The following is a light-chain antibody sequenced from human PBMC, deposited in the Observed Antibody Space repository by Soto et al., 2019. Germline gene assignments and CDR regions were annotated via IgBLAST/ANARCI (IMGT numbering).Light chain of an antibody. J-gene: IGLJ1*01. Sequence: QSVLTQPPSVSGSPGQRVTISCTGSSSNIGAGYDVHWYQHLPGTTPKLLIYGNNNRPSGVPDRFSGSKSGTSASLAITGLQAADEADYYCQSYDSSLTVYVFGTGTKVTVL. CDR1: SSNIGAGYD. V-gene: IGLV1-40*01. CDR2: GNN. CDR3: QSYDSSLTVYV.